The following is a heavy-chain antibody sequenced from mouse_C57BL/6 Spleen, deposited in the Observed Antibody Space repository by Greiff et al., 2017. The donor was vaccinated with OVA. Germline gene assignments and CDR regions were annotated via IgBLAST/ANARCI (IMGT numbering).Heavy chain of an antibody. J-gene: IGHJ4*01. CDR2: INPYNGGT. CDR3: AKGITTVVATKAMDY. V-gene: IGHV1-19*01. D-gene: IGHD1-1*01. Sequence: EVKLMESGPVLVKPGASVKMSCKASGYTFTDYYMNWVKQSHGKSLEWIGVINPYNGGTSYNQKFKGKATLTVDKSSSTAYMELNSLTSEDSAVYYCAKGITTVVATKAMDYWGQGTSVTVSS. CDR1: GYTFTDYY.